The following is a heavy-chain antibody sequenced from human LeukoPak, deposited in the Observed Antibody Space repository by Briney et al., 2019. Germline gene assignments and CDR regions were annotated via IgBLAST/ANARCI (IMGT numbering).Heavy chain of an antibody. V-gene: IGHV3-30*18. CDR1: GFTFNSYA. CDR3: AKDQRPQIVPLDSFDY. D-gene: IGHD3-16*02. Sequence: GGSLRLSCAASGFTFNSYAMHWVRQAPGKGLEWVALISYDGTHKYYADSVKGRFTISRGNSKNTLYLQMNNLRAEDTAVYYCAKDQRPQIVPLDSFDYWGQGTLVTVSS. J-gene: IGHJ4*02. CDR2: ISYDGTHK.